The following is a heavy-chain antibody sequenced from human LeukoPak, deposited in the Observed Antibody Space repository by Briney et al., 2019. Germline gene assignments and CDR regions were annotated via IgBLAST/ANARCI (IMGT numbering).Heavy chain of an antibody. CDR2: IYYSGST. CDR1: GGSIRSSSYY. CDR3: ASVRRGFGESSKYYSYYYMDV. Sequence: SETLSLTCTVSGGSIRSSSYYWGWIRQPPGKGLEWIGSIYYSGSTYYNPSLKSRVTISVDTSKNQFSLKLSAVTAADTAVYYCASVRRGFGESSKYYSYYYMDVWGNGTTVTISS. V-gene: IGHV4-39*01. J-gene: IGHJ6*03. D-gene: IGHD3-10*01.